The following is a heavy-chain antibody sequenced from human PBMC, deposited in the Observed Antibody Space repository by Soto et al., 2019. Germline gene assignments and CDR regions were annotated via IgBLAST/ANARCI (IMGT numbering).Heavy chain of an antibody. CDR2: IIGAGVP. Sequence: EVQLLESGGGLVQPRGSLRLSCAASGFTFSIYAMNWVRQAPGKGLEWVAGIIGAGVPYYADSVKGRFTISRDNSKNTLYLQMNSLRDEDTALYFCAKDFTPDSRWDIDYWGQGTLVTVSS. V-gene: IGHV3-23*01. J-gene: IGHJ4*02. CDR3: AKDFTPDSRWDIDY. D-gene: IGHD1-26*01. CDR1: GFTFSIYA.